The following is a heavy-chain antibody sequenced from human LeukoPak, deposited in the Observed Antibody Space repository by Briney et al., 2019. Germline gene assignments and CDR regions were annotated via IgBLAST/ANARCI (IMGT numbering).Heavy chain of an antibody. J-gene: IGHJ4*02. CDR3: AKEIILEYSSSDY. D-gene: IGHD6-19*01. Sequence: GGSLRLSCAASGFTFSSYAMNWARQAPGKGLEWVSAISGSGGRTYYADSVKGRFTISRDNSKNTLYLQMNSLRAEDTAVYYCAKEIILEYSSSDYWGQGTLVTVSS. CDR1: GFTFSSYA. CDR2: ISGSGGRT. V-gene: IGHV3-23*01.